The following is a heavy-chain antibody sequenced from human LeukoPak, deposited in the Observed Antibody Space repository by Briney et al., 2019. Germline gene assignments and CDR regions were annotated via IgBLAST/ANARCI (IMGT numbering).Heavy chain of an antibody. CDR1: GYTFTDYY. V-gene: IGHV1-2*02. Sequence: GASMKVSCKASGYTFTDYYMHWVRQAPGQGLEWMGWINPNSGGTTYAQKFQGRVTMTRDTSISTAYMELSRLRSDDTVVYYCAREDDGDYDRYYFDYWGQGTLVTVSS. J-gene: IGHJ4*02. D-gene: IGHD4-17*01. CDR3: AREDDGDYDRYYFDY. CDR2: INPNSGGT.